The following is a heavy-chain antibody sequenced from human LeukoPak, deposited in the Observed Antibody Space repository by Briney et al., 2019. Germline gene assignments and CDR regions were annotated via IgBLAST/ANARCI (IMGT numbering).Heavy chain of an antibody. CDR3: VRQSDCSNGICYRSEY. D-gene: IGHD2-8*01. V-gene: IGHV5-51*01. CDR2: IYPADSDT. CDR1: GYSFTSYW. Sequence: TGEPLKISCKGSGYSFTSYWIGWVRQMPGKGLEWMGIIYPADSDTTYSPSFQGQVTIPADKSISTAYLQWSSLKASDTAIYYCVRQSDCSNGICYRSEYWGQGTLVTVSS. J-gene: IGHJ4*02.